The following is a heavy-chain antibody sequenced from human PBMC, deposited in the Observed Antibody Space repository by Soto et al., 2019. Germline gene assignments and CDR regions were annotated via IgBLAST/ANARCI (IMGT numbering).Heavy chain of an antibody. J-gene: IGHJ6*02. V-gene: IGHV4-34*01. CDR3: ARGYCSGGSCSPSGMDV. CDR2: INHSGST. CDR1: GGSFIGYY. Sequence: KASETLSLTCAVYGGSFIGYYWSWIRQPPGKGLEWMGEINHSGSTNYNPSLKSRVTISVDTSKNQFSLKLSSVTAADTAVYYCARGYCSGGSCSPSGMDVWGQGTTVTVSS. D-gene: IGHD2-15*01.